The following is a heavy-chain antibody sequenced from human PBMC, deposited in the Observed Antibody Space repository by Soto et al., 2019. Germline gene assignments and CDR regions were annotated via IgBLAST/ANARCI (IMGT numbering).Heavy chain of an antibody. V-gene: IGHV3-7*01. Sequence: EVQLVESGGGLVQPGGSLRLSCAASGFTFSTYWMTWVRQAPGKGLEWVSNIRKDGSEKYYVDSVKGRFTIYRDNGKNSLYLQMNSLRGEDTAVYYCARDGSRVDYWVQGSLVTVSS. D-gene: IGHD3-10*01. J-gene: IGHJ4*02. CDR1: GFTFSTYW. CDR3: ARDGSRVDY. CDR2: IRKDGSEK.